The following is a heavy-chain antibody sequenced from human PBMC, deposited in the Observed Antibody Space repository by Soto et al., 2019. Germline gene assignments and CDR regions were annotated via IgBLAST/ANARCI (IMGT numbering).Heavy chain of an antibody. CDR3: AKLNLFVSAAAGRGPFDY. D-gene: IGHD6-13*01. V-gene: IGHV3-23*01. CDR2: VSGSGGNT. CDR1: GFTFSNDA. J-gene: IGHJ4*02. Sequence: AQLLESGGGLVQPGGSLRLSCAASGFTFSNDAMSWVRQAPGKGLEWVSAVSGSGGNTYYADSVQGRFTISRDNSKNMLNRQMNSVRAEDTAVYYCAKLNLFVSAAAGRGPFDYWGQGTLVTVSS.